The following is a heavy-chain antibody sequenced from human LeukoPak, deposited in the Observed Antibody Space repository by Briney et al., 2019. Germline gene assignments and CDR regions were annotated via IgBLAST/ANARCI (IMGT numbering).Heavy chain of an antibody. Sequence: PGGSLRLSCAASGFTFSDYYMSWIRQAPGKGLVWVSRINSDGSSTSYADSVKGRFTISRDNAKNTLYLQMNSLRAEDTAVYYCARGGPRGYSGYDYWGQGTLVTVSS. CDR3: ARGGPRGYSGYDY. CDR2: INSDGSST. J-gene: IGHJ4*02. D-gene: IGHD5-12*01. CDR1: GFTFSDYY. V-gene: IGHV3-74*01.